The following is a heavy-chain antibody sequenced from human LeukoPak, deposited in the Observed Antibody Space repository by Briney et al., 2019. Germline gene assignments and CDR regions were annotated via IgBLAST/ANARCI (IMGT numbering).Heavy chain of an antibody. D-gene: IGHD3-22*01. CDR3: ARDYYDDAFDI. V-gene: IGHV1-8*03. J-gene: IGHJ3*02. CDR1: GYTFTSYD. CDR2: MNPNSGNT. Sequence: GASVTVSCKASGYTFTSYDINWVRQAAGQGLEWMGWMNPNSGNTGYAQKFQGRVTITRNTSISTAYMELSSLRSEDTAVYYCARDYYDDAFDIWGQGTMVTVSS.